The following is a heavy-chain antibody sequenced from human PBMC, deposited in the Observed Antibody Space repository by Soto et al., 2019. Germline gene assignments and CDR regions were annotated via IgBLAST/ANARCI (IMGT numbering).Heavy chain of an antibody. CDR3: ARGRTDYAYFES. CDR1: GIAFNSHT. Sequence: GGSLRLSCAASGIAFNSHTMYWVRQPPGKGLEWVSYISSSGSSTYYADSVKGRFTISRDNARNSLSLQMNGLRDEDTAVYYCARGRTDYAYFESWGRGTLVTVSS. D-gene: IGHD3-16*01. CDR2: ISSSGSST. V-gene: IGHV3-48*02. J-gene: IGHJ4*02.